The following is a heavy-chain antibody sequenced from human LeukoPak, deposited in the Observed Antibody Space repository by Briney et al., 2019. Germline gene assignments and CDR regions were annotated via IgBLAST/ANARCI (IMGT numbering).Heavy chain of an antibody. CDR3: ARKDGSGIYSSFIY. V-gene: IGHV3-23*01. CDR2: ISASGGST. J-gene: IGHJ4*02. D-gene: IGHD3-10*01. CDR1: GFTFSRYG. Sequence: GGSLRLSCAASGFTFSRYGMSWVRQAPGKGLEWVSTISASGGSTYYVDSVKGRFTISRDNFKNTLSLQMNSLRAEDTAVYYCARKDGSGIYSSFIYWGQGSLVTVSS.